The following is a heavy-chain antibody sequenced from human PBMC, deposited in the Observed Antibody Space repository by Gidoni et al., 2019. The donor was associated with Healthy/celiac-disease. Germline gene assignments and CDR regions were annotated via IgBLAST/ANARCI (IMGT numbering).Heavy chain of an antibody. V-gene: IGHV3-30*18. D-gene: IGHD1-26*01. J-gene: IGHJ3*02. CDR2: ISYDGSNK. CDR1: GFTFSSYG. Sequence: QVQLVESGGGVVQPGRSLRLSCAASGFTFSSYGMHWVRQAPGKGLEWVAVISYDGSNKYYADSVKGRFTISRDNSKNTLYLQMNSLRAEDTAVYYCAKDAAMEQDAFDIWGQGTMVTVSS. CDR3: AKDAAMEQDAFDI.